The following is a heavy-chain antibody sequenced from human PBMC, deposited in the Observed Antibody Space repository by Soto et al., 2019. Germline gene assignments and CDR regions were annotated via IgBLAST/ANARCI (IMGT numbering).Heavy chain of an antibody. CDR2: ISYDGSNK. J-gene: IGHJ6*03. CDR3: AKDAVEGGYCSGGSCYPTPPYYYYMDV. V-gene: IGHV3-30*18. CDR1: GFTFSSYG. Sequence: GGSLRLSCAASGFTFSSYGMHWVRQAPGKGLEWVAVISYDGSNKYYADSVKGRFTISRDNSKNTLYLQMNSLRAEDTAVYYCAKDAVEGGYCSGGSCYPTPPYYYYMDVWGKGTTVTVSS. D-gene: IGHD2-15*01.